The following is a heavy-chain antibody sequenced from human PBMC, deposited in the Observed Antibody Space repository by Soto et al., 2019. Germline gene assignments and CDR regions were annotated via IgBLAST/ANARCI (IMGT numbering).Heavy chain of an antibody. CDR3: ARGGYSYGYVAGGQDGYYYGMDV. CDR2: INHSEST. CDR1: GGSFSGYY. J-gene: IGHJ6*02. D-gene: IGHD5-18*01. Sequence: QVQLQQWGAGLLKPSETLSLTCAVYGGSFSGYYWSWIRQPPGKGLEWIGEINHSESTNYNPSLKSRVTISVDTSKNQFSLKLSSVPAADKAVYYCARGGYSYGYVAGGQDGYYYGMDVWGQGTTVTVSS. V-gene: IGHV4-34*01.